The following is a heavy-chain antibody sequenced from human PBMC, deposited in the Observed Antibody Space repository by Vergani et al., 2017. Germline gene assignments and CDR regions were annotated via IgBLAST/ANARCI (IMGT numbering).Heavy chain of an antibody. Sequence: VQLVESGGGLVKPGGSLRLSCAASGFTFSDFSMSWVRQAPGKGLEGVAFIGSSGPYINYADSVKGRFIISRDNTNNSLFLQLRSLRAEDAAVYYCARDCTSGGCPDNYGMGVWGQGATVTVSS. CDR3: ARDCTSGGCPDNYGMGV. CDR2: IGSSGPYI. V-gene: IGHV3-21*06. J-gene: IGHJ6*02. CDR1: GFTFSDFS. D-gene: IGHD2-8*01.